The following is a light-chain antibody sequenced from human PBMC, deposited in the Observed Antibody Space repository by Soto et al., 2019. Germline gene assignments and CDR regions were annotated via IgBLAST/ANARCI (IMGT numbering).Light chain of an antibody. CDR1: QSISSY. CDR3: QQYNSYSSWT. V-gene: IGKV1-5*03. J-gene: IGKJ1*01. CDR2: KAS. Sequence: DIQMTQSPSTLSASVGDRVTITCRASQSISSYLAWYQQKPGKAPKLLIYKASSLESGVPSRFSGSGSGTEFTLTISSLQPDDFATYYCQQYNSYSSWTFGQGTKVEI.